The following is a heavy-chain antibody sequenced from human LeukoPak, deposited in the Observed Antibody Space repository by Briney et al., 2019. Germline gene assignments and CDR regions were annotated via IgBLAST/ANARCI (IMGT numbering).Heavy chain of an antibody. J-gene: IGHJ6*02. D-gene: IGHD6-19*01. CDR2: ISSSSSYI. Sequence: GGSLRLSCAASGFTFISYSMNWVRQAPGKGLEWVSSISSSSSYIYYADSVKGRFTISRDNAKNSLYLQMNSLRAEDTAVYYCARGLPVPGSQTPPYYYYGMDVWGQGTTVTVSS. V-gene: IGHV3-21*01. CDR1: GFTFISYS. CDR3: ARGLPVPGSQTPPYYYYGMDV.